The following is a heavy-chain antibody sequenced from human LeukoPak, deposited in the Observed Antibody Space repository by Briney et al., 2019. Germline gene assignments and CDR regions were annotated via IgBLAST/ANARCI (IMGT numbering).Heavy chain of an antibody. V-gene: IGHV4-39*01. Sequence: SETLSLTCTVSGDSISSSSYYWGWIRQPPGKGLEWIGSIYYSGSTYYNPSLKSRVTISVDTSKNQFSLKLSSVTAADTAVYYCARIIAAAGSYYFDYWGQGTLVTVSS. D-gene: IGHD6-13*01. CDR2: IYYSGST. CDR1: GDSISSSSYY. CDR3: ARIIAAAGSYYFDY. J-gene: IGHJ4*02.